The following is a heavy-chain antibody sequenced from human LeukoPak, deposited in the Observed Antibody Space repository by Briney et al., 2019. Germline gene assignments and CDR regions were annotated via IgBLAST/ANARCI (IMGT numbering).Heavy chain of an antibody. CDR3: ARVLRYFDWLLPPGYYYYYMDV. J-gene: IGHJ6*03. CDR1: GYTFTSCD. CDR2: MNPNSGNT. Sequence: GASVKVSCKASGYTFTSCDINWVRQATGQGLEWMGWMNPNSGNTGYAQKFQGRVTMTRNTSISTAYMELSSLRSEDTAVYYCARVLRYFDWLLPPGYYYYYMDVWGKGTTVTISS. V-gene: IGHV1-8*01. D-gene: IGHD3-9*01.